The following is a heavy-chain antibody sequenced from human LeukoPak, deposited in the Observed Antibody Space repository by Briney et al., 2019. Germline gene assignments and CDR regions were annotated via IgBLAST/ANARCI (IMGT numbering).Heavy chain of an antibody. J-gene: IGHJ4*02. D-gene: IGHD3-22*01. CDR3: AKSEYYYDSSGGFDY. V-gene: IGHV3-23*01. Sequence: GGSLRLSCAASGFTFSSCAMSWVRQAPGKGLEWVSAISGSGGSTYYAGSVKGRFTISRDNSKNTLYLQMNSLRAEETAVYYCAKSEYYYDSSGGFDYWGQGTLVTVSS. CDR2: ISGSGGST. CDR1: GFTFSSCA.